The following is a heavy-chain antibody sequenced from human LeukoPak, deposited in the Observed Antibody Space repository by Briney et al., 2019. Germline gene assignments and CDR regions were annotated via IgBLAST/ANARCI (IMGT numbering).Heavy chain of an antibody. CDR3: ARTRFMAGGAFDI. J-gene: IGHJ3*02. CDR2: INSDGSST. Sequence: GGSLRLSCAASGFTFSSYGMSWVRQAPGKGLVWVSRINSDGSSTSYADSVKGRFTISRDNAKNTLYLQMNSLRAEDTAVYYCARTRFMAGGAFDIWGQGTMVTVSS. V-gene: IGHV3-74*01. D-gene: IGHD6-19*01. CDR1: GFTFSSYG.